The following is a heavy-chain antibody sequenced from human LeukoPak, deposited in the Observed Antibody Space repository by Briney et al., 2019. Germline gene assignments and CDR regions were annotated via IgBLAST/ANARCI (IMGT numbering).Heavy chain of an antibody. CDR1: GYTFNSYP. D-gene: IGHD3-3*01. CDR3: ARVRTPFGVVASPDALDV. V-gene: IGHV1-18*01. CDR2: ITADNFNT. J-gene: IGHJ3*01. Sequence: ASVKVSCKASGYTFNSYPLTWVRQAPGVGFEWVGWITADNFNTNYAQEFQGRVTLTKETSTNTAYMEMRSLMSDDTAVYYCARVRTPFGVVASPDALDVWGQGTAVTVSS.